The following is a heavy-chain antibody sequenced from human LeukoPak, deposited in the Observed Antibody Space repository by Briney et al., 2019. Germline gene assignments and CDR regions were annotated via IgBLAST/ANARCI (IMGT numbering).Heavy chain of an antibody. Sequence: SETLSLTCTVSGGSINNYYWTWIRQPPGKGLEWIRQPPGKGLEWIGYIYYSGNTIYNPSLKSRVTISVDTSTNQFSLKLSSVTAADTAVYFCARAVHCSGGSCYFDYWGQGTLVTVSS. CDR1: GGSINNYY. CDR2: IYYSGNT. V-gene: IGHV4-59*01. J-gene: IGHJ4*02. CDR3: ARAVHCSGGSCYFDY. D-gene: IGHD2-15*01.